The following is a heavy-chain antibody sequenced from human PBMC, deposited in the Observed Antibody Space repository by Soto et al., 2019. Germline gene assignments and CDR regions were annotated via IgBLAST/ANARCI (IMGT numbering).Heavy chain of an antibody. D-gene: IGHD5-12*01. CDR1: GYTFTTYG. Sequence: QVQLVQSGAEVKKPGASVKVSCKASGYTFTTYGISWVRQAPGQGLQWMGWISAYNGNTNYAQKLQGRVTMTADTSTSTASMELRSLTSDDTAVYYCARESTMRGLDYWGQGTLVTVSS. CDR2: ISAYNGNT. V-gene: IGHV1-18*01. CDR3: ARESTMRGLDY. J-gene: IGHJ4*02.